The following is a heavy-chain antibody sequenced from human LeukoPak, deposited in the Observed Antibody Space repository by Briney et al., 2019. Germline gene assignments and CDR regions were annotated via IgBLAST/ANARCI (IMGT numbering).Heavy chain of an antibody. CDR1: GGTFSSYA. CDR3: ARPPQYYYDSSRGMDV. Sequence: ASVKVSCKASGGTFSSYAISWVRQAPGQGLEWMGRIIPILGIANYAQKFQGRVTITADKSTSTAYMELSSLRSEDTAVYYCARPPQYYYDSSRGMDVWGQGTTVTVSS. J-gene: IGHJ6*02. D-gene: IGHD3-22*01. CDR2: IIPILGIA. V-gene: IGHV1-69*04.